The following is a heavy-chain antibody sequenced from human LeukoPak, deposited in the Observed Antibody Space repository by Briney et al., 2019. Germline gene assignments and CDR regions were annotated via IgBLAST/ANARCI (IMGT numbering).Heavy chain of an antibody. CDR1: GYTFTGYY. V-gene: IGHV1-2*06. CDR2: INPNSGGT. D-gene: IGHD4-11*01. CDR3: ATLTTVSEWFDP. J-gene: IGHJ5*02. Sequence: ASVKVSCKASGYTFTGYYMHWVRQAPGQGLEWMGRINPNSGGTNYAQKFQGRVTMTRDTSISTAYMELSRLRSDDTAAYYCATLTTVSEWFDPWGQGTLVTVSS.